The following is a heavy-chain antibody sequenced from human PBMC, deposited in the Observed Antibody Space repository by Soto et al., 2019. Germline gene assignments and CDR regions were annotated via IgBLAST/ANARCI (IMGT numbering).Heavy chain of an antibody. V-gene: IGHV4-59*01. J-gene: IGHJ3*01. CDR1: GGSISNFY. D-gene: IGHD2-21*02. CDR2: MYYSGNT. CDR3: ARGSLSTETANALDV. Sequence: QVQLQESGPGLVKPSETLSLTCTVSGGSISNFYWSWIRQSPGKGLEWIGYGYMYYSGNTNYNPSLKSRVTISVDTSKNQISLKLTSVTAEDTARYYCARGSLSTETANALDVWGPGTMVTVSS.